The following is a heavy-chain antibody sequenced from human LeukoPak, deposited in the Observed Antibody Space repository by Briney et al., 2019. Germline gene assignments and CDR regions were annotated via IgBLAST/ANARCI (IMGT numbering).Heavy chain of an antibody. D-gene: IGHD4-11*01. CDR2: ISAYNGNT. V-gene: IGHV1-18*01. J-gene: IGHJ6*03. CDR3: ARVVDYPPGLYYYYYMDV. CDR1: GYTFTSYG. Sequence: ASVKVSCKASGYTFTSYGISWVRQAPGQGLEWMGWISAYNGNTNYAQKLQGRVTMTTDTSTSTAYMELRSLRSDDTAVYYCARVVDYPPGLYYYYYMDVWGKGTTVTVSS.